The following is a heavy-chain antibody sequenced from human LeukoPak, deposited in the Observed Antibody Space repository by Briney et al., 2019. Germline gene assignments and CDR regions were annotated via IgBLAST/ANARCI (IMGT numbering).Heavy chain of an antibody. D-gene: IGHD5-24*01. Sequence: SETLSLTCTVSGGSISSYYWSWIRQPPGKGLEWIGYIYYSGSTNYNPSLKSRVTISVDTSKNQFSLKLSSVTAADTAVYYCARERRWLQSDAFDIWGQGTMVTVSS. CDR2: IYYSGST. CDR1: GGSISSYY. V-gene: IGHV4-59*01. CDR3: ARERRWLQSDAFDI. J-gene: IGHJ3*02.